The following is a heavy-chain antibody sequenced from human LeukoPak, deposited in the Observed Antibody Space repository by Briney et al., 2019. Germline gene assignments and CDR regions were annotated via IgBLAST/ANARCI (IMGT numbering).Heavy chain of an antibody. CDR2: IYYTGSI. V-gene: IGHV4-39*07. D-gene: IGHD3-9*01. J-gene: IGHJ4*02. CDR3: ASWYYDILAGYPPIDH. CDR1: GVSISSSSHD. Sequence: SETLSLTCLVSGVSISSSSHDWGWIRQPPGKGLEWISTIYYTGSIYYNPSLKSRVIISVDTSKNQLSLKLISVTAADTAVYYCASWYYDILAGYPPIDHWGQGTLVTVSS.